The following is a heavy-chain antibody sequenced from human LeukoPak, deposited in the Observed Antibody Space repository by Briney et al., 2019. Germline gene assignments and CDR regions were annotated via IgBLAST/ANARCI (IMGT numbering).Heavy chain of an antibody. D-gene: IGHD2-21*02. Sequence: SETLSLTCAVYGGSFSGYYWSRIRQPPGKGLEWIGEINHSGSTNYNPSLKSRVTISVDTSKNQFSLKLSSVTAADTAVYYCARLPGVTYYYYYMDVWGKGTTVTVSS. CDR2: INHSGST. CDR1: GGSFSGYY. V-gene: IGHV4-34*01. CDR3: ARLPGVTYYYYYMDV. J-gene: IGHJ6*03.